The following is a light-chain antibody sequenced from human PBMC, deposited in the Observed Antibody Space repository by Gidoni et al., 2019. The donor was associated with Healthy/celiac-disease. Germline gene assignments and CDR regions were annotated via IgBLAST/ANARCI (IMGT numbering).Light chain of an antibody. V-gene: IGKV1-39*01. J-gene: IGKJ2*02. Sequence: DIQMTQSPSSLSASVGDRVTITCRASQSSSSYLNWYQQKPGKAPKLLIYAASSLQSGVPSRISGSGSGTDFTLTISSLQPEDFATYYCQQSYSTPGTFGQGTKLEIK. CDR2: AAS. CDR1: QSSSSY. CDR3: QQSYSTPGT.